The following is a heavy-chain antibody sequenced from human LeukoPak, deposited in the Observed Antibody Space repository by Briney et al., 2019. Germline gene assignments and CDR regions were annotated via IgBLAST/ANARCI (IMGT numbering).Heavy chain of an antibody. CDR3: ARIGSRTVPFDY. V-gene: IGHV1-69*04. J-gene: IGHJ4*02. CDR2: IIPILGIA. CDR1: GGTFSSYA. D-gene: IGHD2-2*01. Sequence: ASVKVSCKASGGTFSSYATSWVRQAPGQGLEWMGRIIPILGIANYAQKFQGRVTITADKSTSTAYMELSSLRSEDTAVYYCARIGSRTVPFDYWGQGTLVTVSS.